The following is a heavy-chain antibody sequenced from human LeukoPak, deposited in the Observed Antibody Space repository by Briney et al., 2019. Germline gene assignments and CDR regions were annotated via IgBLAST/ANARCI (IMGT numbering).Heavy chain of an antibody. D-gene: IGHD6-19*01. Sequence: GGSLSLSCAASGFTFSTYDMTLVRQDPGKGVEWVSGISGSGGSTYYADSVRGRFTTSRDNSKNTLYLQMNGLRAEDTAVYYCAKDLAAVPGNKYFAYWGQGTLVAVSS. CDR2: ISGSGGST. J-gene: IGHJ4*02. V-gene: IGHV3-23*01. CDR3: AKDLAAVPGNKYFAY. CDR1: GFTFSTYD.